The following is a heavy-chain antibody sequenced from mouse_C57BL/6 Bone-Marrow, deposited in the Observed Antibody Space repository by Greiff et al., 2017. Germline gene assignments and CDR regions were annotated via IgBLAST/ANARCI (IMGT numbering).Heavy chain of an antibody. CDR1: GYTFTSYW. V-gene: IGHV1-55*01. CDR3: ARPYYSNDWYFDV. J-gene: IGHJ1*03. CDR2: IYPGSGST. D-gene: IGHD2-5*01. Sequence: QVQLQQPGAELVKPGASVKMSCKASGYTFTSYWITWVKQRPGQGLEWIGDIYPGSGSTNYNEKFKSKATLTVDTSSSTAYMQLSRLTSEGSAVYYCARPYYSNDWYFDVWGTGTTVTVSS.